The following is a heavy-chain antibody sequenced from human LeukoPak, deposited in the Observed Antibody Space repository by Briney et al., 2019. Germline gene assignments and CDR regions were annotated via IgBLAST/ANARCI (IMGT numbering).Heavy chain of an antibody. V-gene: IGHV3-11*06. CDR1: GFTFSDYY. CDR3: ARGTYGEYGGPAY. J-gene: IGHJ4*02. D-gene: IGHD4-17*01. Sequence: GGSLRLSCAASGFTFSDYYMSWIRQTPGKGLEWVSYISGSGTYTNYADSVKGRFTISRDNARNSLYLQMNSLRDEDTAVYYCARGTYGEYGGPAYWGQGTLVTVSS. CDR2: ISGSGTYT.